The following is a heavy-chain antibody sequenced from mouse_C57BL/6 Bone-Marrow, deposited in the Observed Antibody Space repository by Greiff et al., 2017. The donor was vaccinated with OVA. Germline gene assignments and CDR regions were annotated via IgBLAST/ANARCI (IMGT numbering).Heavy chain of an antibody. Sequence: EVMLVESEGGLVQPGSSMKLSCTASGFTFSDYYMAWVRQVPEKGLEWVANINYDGISPYYLDFLQCRFLISRDNAKNILYLQMSSLKYEDTATYYCARDRDYGSSYGYWYFDVWGTGTTVTVSS. V-gene: IGHV5-16*01. CDR3: ARDRDYGSSYGYWYFDV. J-gene: IGHJ1*03. CDR1: GFTFSDYY. D-gene: IGHD1-1*01. CDR2: INYDGISP.